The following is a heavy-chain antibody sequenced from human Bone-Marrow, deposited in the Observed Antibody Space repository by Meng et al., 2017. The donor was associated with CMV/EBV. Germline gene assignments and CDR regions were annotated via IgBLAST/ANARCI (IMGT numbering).Heavy chain of an antibody. J-gene: IGHJ4*02. CDR2: INHSGST. CDR1: GGSFSGYY. D-gene: IGHD3-10*01. CDR3: ARVLGTMVRGEFDY. Sequence: SETLSLTCAVYGGSFSGYYWSWIRQPPGKGLEWIGEINHSGSTNYNPSLKSRVTISVDTSKNQFSLKLSSVTAADTAVYYCARVLGTMVRGEFDYWGQGTRVTVSS. V-gene: IGHV4-34*01.